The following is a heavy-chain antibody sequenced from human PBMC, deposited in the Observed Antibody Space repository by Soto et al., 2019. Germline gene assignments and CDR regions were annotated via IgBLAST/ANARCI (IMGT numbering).Heavy chain of an antibody. D-gene: IGHD1-26*01. Sequence: QVQLVQSGAEVKKPGSSVKVSCKASGGTFSSYTISWVRQAPGQGLEWMGRIIPILGIANYAQKFQGRVTITADKPTSTAYMELSSLRSEDTAVYYCARDAPWSIVGATGRYGMDVWGQGTTVTVSS. CDR3: ARDAPWSIVGATGRYGMDV. CDR1: GGTFSSYT. CDR2: IIPILGIA. V-gene: IGHV1-69*08. J-gene: IGHJ6*02.